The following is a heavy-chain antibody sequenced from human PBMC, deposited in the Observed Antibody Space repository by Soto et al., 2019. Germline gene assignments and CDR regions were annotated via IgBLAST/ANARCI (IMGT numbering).Heavy chain of an antibody. CDR1: GGSISSYY. V-gene: IGHV4-59*01. CDR3: ARVRRGSGYYYYYLDV. Sequence: QVQLQESGPALVKPSETLSLTCTVSGGSISSYYWSWIRQPPGKGLEWIRNIYYSGSTNYNPSLKSRFTISVDTSKHHFSLKLSSVTAADTAVYNCARVRRGSGYYYYYLDVWGKGTTVTVAS. CDR2: IYYSGST. J-gene: IGHJ6*03. D-gene: IGHD3-10*01.